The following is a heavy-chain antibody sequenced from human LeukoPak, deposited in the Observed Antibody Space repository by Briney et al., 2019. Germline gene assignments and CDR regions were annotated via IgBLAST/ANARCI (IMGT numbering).Heavy chain of an antibody. CDR3: AREGKSDGWHPTPFDY. CDR2: IYYSGST. D-gene: IGHD5-24*01. CDR1: GGSVSSGNYY. V-gene: IGHV4-61*01. J-gene: IGHJ4*02. Sequence: PSETLSLTCTVSGGSVSSGNYYWSWIRQPPGKGLEWIGYIYYSGSTNYNPSLKSRVTISVDTSKNQLSLKLSSVTAADTAVYYCAREGKSDGWHPTPFDYWGQGTLATVSS.